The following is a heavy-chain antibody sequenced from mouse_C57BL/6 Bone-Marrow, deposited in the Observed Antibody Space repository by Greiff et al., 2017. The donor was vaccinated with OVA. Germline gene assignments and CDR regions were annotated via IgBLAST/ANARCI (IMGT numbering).Heavy chain of an antibody. CDR2: IWNGGGK. D-gene: IGHD1-1*01. V-gene: IGHV2-9-1*01. CDR3: AREDGSSYEGY. CDR1: GFSLTSYA. J-gene: IGHJ4*01. Sequence: QVQLKESGPGLVAPSQSLSITCTVSGFSLTSYAISWVRQPPGKGLEWLGVIWNGGGKNYNKALKSRLSISKDNSKSQVFLKMNSLQTDDTARYYCAREDGSSYEGYWGQGTSVTVSS.